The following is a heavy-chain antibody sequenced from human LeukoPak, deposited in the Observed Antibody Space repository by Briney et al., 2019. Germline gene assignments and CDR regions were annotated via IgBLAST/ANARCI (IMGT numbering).Heavy chain of an antibody. Sequence: GGSLRLSCAASGFTFSNAWMSWVRQAPGKGLEWVGRIKSKTDGGTTDYAAPVKGRFTISRDDSKNTPYLQMNSLKTENTAVYYCTTDQYYDSSGYYQYFDYWGQGTLVTVSS. CDR2: IKSKTDGGTT. D-gene: IGHD3-22*01. CDR3: TTDQYYDSSGYYQYFDY. CDR1: GFTFSNAW. J-gene: IGHJ4*02. V-gene: IGHV3-15*01.